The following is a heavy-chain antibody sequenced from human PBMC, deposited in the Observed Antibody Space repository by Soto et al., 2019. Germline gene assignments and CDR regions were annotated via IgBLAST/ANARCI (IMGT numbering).Heavy chain of an antibody. D-gene: IGHD2-15*01. CDR1: GFTFSSYG. V-gene: IGHV3-33*01. CDR2: IWYDGSNK. Sequence: QVQLMESGGGVVQPGRSLRLSCAASGFTFSSYGMHWVRQAPGKGLEWVAVIWYDGSNKYYADSVKGRFTISRDNSKNTLYLQMNSLRAEDTAVYYCAREGCSGGSCYPIGEWGQGTLVTVSS. CDR3: AREGCSGGSCYPIGE. J-gene: IGHJ4*02.